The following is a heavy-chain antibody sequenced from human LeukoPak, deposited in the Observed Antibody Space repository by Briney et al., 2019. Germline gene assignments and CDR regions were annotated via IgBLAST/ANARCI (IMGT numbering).Heavy chain of an antibody. Sequence: GRSLRFSCAASGYTFRSYWMHWVRQAPGKGLVWVSSINSDWSSTSYADSAKGRFTISRHNNENTLYLQMNSLIAEDAPVYYCACPMGAKYYIYYWGQGNLVTVSS. V-gene: IGHV3-74*01. CDR3: ACPMGAKYYIYY. D-gene: IGHD1-26*01. CDR2: INSDWSST. J-gene: IGHJ4*02. CDR1: GYTFRSYW.